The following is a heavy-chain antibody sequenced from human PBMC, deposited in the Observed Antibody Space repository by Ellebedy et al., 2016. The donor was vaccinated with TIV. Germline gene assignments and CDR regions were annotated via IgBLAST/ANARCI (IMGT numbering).Heavy chain of an antibody. Sequence: GESLKISCAASGFTFSNYHMHWVRQAPGKGLEWVAVIWSDGSLKYYADSVKGRLTLSRDNSKNTLYLQMNSLRAEETAVYYCARANRTGITGGFYFDYWGQGALVTVSS. CDR1: GFTFSNYH. V-gene: IGHV3-33*01. J-gene: IGHJ4*02. CDR2: IWSDGSLK. CDR3: ARANRTGITGGFYFDY. D-gene: IGHD1-7*01.